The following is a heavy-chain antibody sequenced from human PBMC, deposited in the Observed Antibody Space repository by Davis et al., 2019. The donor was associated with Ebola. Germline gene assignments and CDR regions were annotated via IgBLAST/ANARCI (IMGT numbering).Heavy chain of an antibody. Sequence: GESLKISCAASGFSVSSNYMNWVRQAPGKGLEWVSSISSSSSYIYYADSVEGRFTISRDNAKNSLYLQMNSLRVEDTAVYYCAREHYVWGSFGGMDVWGQGTTVTVSS. V-gene: IGHV3-21*01. J-gene: IGHJ6*02. CDR1: GFSVSSNY. D-gene: IGHD3-16*01. CDR3: AREHYVWGSFGGMDV. CDR2: ISSSSSYI.